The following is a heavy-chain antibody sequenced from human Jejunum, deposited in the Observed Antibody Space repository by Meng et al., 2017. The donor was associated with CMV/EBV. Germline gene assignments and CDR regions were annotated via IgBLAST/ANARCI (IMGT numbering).Heavy chain of an antibody. CDR1: GWTVMAYW. CDR2: INGEGSII. CDR3: ARGGSTGLAQ. D-gene: IGHD3-16*01. V-gene: IGHV3-74*01. Sequence: LSCSDAGWTVMAYWMHWVRQGPEKGLVVVSHINGEGSIINYAESVKGRFTISRDDAKNTLYLQMNSLRDEDTAVYFCARGGSTGLAQWGQGTLVTVSS. J-gene: IGHJ4*02.